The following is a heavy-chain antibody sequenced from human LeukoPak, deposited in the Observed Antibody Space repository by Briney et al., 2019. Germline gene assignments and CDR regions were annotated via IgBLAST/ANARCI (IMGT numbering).Heavy chain of an antibody. CDR2: ISGSGGST. V-gene: IGHV3-23*01. Sequence: GGSLRLSCAASGFTFSSYAMNWVRQAPGKGLEWVSGISGSGGSTYYADSVKGRFTISRDNSKNTLHLQMNSLRAEDTAVYYCAKDQAWVEYSSSSDEFDYWGQGALVTVSS. CDR3: AKDQAWVEYSSSSDEFDY. CDR1: GFTFSSYA. D-gene: IGHD6-6*01. J-gene: IGHJ4*02.